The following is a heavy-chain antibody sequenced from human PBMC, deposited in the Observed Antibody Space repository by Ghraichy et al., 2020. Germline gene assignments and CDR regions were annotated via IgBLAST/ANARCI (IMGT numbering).Heavy chain of an antibody. Sequence: SETLSLTCTVSGGSISSGSYYWSWTRQPAGKGLEWIGRIYTSGSTNYNPSLKSRVTISVDTSKNQFSLKLSSVTAADTAVYYCARDRGDSEDYWGQGTLVTVSS. CDR2: IYTSGST. J-gene: IGHJ4*02. D-gene: IGHD4-17*01. CDR3: ARDRGDSEDY. V-gene: IGHV4-61*02. CDR1: GGSISSGSYY.